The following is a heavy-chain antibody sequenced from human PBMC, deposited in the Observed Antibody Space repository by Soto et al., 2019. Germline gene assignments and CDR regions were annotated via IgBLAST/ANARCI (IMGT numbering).Heavy chain of an antibody. Sequence: ASVKVSCKASGYTFTSSGISWVRQAPGQGLEWMGWISAYNGNTNYAQKLQGRVTITTDMSTTTAYMELSNLRSEDTAVYYCAASHNYDFWSGYYFPYYYYYYMDVWGKGTTVTVSS. V-gene: IGHV1-18*01. CDR2: ISAYNGNT. J-gene: IGHJ6*03. CDR3: AASHNYDFWSGYYFPYYYYYYMDV. CDR1: GYTFTSSG. D-gene: IGHD3-3*01.